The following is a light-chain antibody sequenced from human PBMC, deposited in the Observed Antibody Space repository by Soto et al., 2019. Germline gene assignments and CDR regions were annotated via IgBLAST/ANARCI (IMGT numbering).Light chain of an antibody. CDR2: WAS. V-gene: IGKV4-1*01. J-gene: IGKJ5*01. CDR1: HDIRNY. CDR3: QQYYSIPIS. Sequence: DIQMTQSHSTLSASVGDRVTITCQASHDIRNYLNWYQQKPGQPPKLLIYWASTRESGVPDRFSGSGSGTDFTLTISSLQAEDVAVYYCQQYYSIPISFGQGTRLAIK.